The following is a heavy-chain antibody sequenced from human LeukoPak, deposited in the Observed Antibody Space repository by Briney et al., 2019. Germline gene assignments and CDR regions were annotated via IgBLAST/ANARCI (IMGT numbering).Heavy chain of an antibody. D-gene: IGHD7-27*01. J-gene: IGHJ6*02. CDR3: AKHPGRGMDV. Sequence: PGGSLRLSCAASGFTFSSYGIHWVRQAPDKGLEWVAFISYDGSNKYYADSVKGRFTISRDNSKNTLYLQMNSLRLEDTAVYYCAKHPGRGMDVWGQGTTVTVSS. V-gene: IGHV3-30*18. CDR2: ISYDGSNK. CDR1: GFTFSSYG.